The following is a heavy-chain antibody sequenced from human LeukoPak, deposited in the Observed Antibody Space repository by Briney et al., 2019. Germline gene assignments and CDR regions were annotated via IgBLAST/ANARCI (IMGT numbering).Heavy chain of an antibody. J-gene: IGHJ6*04. Sequence: GGSLRLSCAASGFTFSSYAMHWVRQAPGKGLGWVAVISYDGSNKYYADSVKGRFAISRDNSKNTLYLQMNSLRAEDTAVYYCARDVLWFGVPSCMDVWGKGTTVTVSS. CDR1: GFTFSSYA. CDR3: ARDVLWFGVPSCMDV. D-gene: IGHD3-10*01. CDR2: ISYDGSNK. V-gene: IGHV3-30*09.